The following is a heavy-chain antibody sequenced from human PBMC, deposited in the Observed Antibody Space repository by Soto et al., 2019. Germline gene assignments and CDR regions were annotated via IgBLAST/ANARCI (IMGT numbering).Heavy chain of an antibody. V-gene: IGHV1-8*01. Sequence: ASVKVSCKASGYTFTCYDINWVRQATGQGLEWMGWMNPNSGNTGYAQKFQGRVTMTRNTSISTAYMELSSLRSEDTAVYYCARVTSRSRRFDPWGQGTLVTVSS. D-gene: IGHD2-2*01. CDR1: GYTFTCYD. CDR3: ARVTSRSRRFDP. J-gene: IGHJ5*02. CDR2: MNPNSGNT.